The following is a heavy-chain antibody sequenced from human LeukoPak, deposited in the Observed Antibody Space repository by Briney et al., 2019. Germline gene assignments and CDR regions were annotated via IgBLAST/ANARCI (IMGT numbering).Heavy chain of an antibody. D-gene: IGHD3-9*01. CDR1: GFTFSSYG. CDR2: IWYDGSNK. V-gene: IGHV3-33*01. Sequence: GGSLRLSCAASGFTFSSYGMHWVRQAPGKGLEWVAVIWYDGSNKYYADSVKGRFTISRDNSKNTLYLQMNSLRAEDTAVYYCARGVRYFDWLSYYFDYWGQGTLVTVSS. J-gene: IGHJ4*02. CDR3: ARGVRYFDWLSYYFDY.